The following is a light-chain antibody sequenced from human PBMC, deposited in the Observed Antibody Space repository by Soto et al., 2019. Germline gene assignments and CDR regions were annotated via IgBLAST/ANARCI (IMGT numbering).Light chain of an antibody. J-gene: IGLJ1*01. CDR3: QSFDSSLNGYV. CDR2: GNI. CDR1: SSNIGAGFD. Sequence: QSVLTQSPSMSGAPGQRVIISCTGSSSNIGAGFDVHWYQQIPGKAPRLLIYGNINRPSGVPDRFSGSKSGTSASLAITGLQADDEADYYCQSFDSSLNGYVFGTGTKLTVL. V-gene: IGLV1-40*01.